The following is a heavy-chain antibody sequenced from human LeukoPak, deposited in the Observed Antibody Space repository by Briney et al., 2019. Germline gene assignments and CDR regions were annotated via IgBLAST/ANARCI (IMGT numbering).Heavy chain of an antibody. D-gene: IGHD3-10*01. CDR3: ARDDTMVRGVHN. J-gene: IGHJ4*02. CDR1: GGTFSNYA. V-gene: IGHV1-69*01. CDR2: IIPIFGTA. Sequence: SVKVSCKASGGTFSNYAISWVRQAPGQGLEWMGGIIPIFGTANYAQKFQGRVTITADESTSTAYMELSSLRSEDTAVYYCARDDTMVRGVHNWGQGTLVTVSS.